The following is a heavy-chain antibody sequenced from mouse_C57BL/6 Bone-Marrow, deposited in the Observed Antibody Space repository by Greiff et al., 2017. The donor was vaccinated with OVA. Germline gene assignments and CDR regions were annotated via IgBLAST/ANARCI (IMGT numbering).Heavy chain of an antibody. J-gene: IGHJ3*01. Sequence: EVKLQQSGPELVKPGASVKISCKASGYTFTDYYMNWVKQSHGKSLEWIGDINPNNGGTSYNQKFKGKATLTVDKSSSTAYMELRSLTSEDSAVYYCAFYYSNPFAYWGQGTLVTVSA. D-gene: IGHD2-5*01. CDR3: AFYYSNPFAY. CDR1: GYTFTDYY. V-gene: IGHV1-26*01. CDR2: INPNNGGT.